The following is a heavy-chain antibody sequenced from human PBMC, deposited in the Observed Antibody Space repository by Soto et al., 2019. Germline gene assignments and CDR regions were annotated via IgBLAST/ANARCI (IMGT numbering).Heavy chain of an antibody. Sequence: ASVKVSCKVSGYTLTELSMHWVRQAPGKGLEWMGGFDPEDGETIYAQKFQGRVTMTEDTSTDTAYMELSSLRSEDTAVYYCATSPRWYSSGWYDYWGQGTLVTVSS. CDR2: FDPEDGET. CDR1: GYTLTELS. J-gene: IGHJ4*02. CDR3: ATSPRWYSSGWYDY. D-gene: IGHD6-19*01. V-gene: IGHV1-24*01.